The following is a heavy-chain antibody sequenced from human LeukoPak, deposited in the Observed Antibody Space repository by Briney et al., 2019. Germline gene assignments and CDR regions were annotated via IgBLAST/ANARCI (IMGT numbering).Heavy chain of an antibody. CDR3: ARTSWNDVPYLDY. Sequence: GSLRLSCAASGISLSRYWMSWVRQAPGEGLEWVANIKQDESEKDYVDSVRGRFTISRDNAKNSLYLQMNSLRAEDTAVYYCARTSWNDVPYLDYWGQGTLVTVSS. CDR1: GISLSRYW. CDR2: IKQDESEK. J-gene: IGHJ4*02. V-gene: IGHV3-7*01. D-gene: IGHD1-1*01.